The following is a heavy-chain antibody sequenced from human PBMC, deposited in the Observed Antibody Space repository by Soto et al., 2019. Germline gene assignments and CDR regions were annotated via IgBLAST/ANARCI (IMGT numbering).Heavy chain of an antibody. V-gene: IGHV3-11*06. CDR2: ISPSSVSV. J-gene: IGHJ4*02. CDR3: ASLPPAPYYFDTIGYRHDY. D-gene: IGHD3-22*01. Sequence: PGGSLRLSCAASGFTVSINYMSWFRQAPGKGLEWVAYISPSSVSVNYADSVKGRFTISRDNADNSLYLQMSSLRAEDTAVYYFASLPPAPYYFDTIGYRHDYWGRGTLVTVSS. CDR1: GFTVSINY.